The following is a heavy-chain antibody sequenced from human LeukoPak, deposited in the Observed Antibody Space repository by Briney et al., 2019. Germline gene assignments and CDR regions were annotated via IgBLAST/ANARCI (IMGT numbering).Heavy chain of an antibody. CDR1: GFTFSSYS. V-gene: IGHV3-30*02. D-gene: IGHD5-12*01. J-gene: IGHJ6*03. CDR3: VKDREVATFFYYYMDV. CDR2: IRYDGSHK. Sequence: PGGSLRLSCAASGFTFSSYSMNWVRQAPGKGLEWVTFIRYDGSHKYYADSVKGRFSISRDNSNNALYLQMNSLKGEDTAIYYCVKDREVATFFYYYMDVWGNGTTVTISS.